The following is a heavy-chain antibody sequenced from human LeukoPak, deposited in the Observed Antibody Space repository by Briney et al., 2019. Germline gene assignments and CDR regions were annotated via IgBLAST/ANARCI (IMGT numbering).Heavy chain of an antibody. Sequence: RASVKVSCKASGGTFSSYAISWVRQAPGQGLEWMGGIIPIFGTANHAQKFQGRVTITTDESTSTAYMELSSLRSEDTAVYYCATFDGHNTKPDYWGQGTLVTVSS. D-gene: IGHD5-24*01. CDR2: IIPIFGTA. CDR3: ATFDGHNTKPDY. J-gene: IGHJ4*02. V-gene: IGHV1-69*05. CDR1: GGTFSSYA.